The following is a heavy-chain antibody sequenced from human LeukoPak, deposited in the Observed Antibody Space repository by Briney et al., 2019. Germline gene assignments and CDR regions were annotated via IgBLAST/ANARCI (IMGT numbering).Heavy chain of an antibody. J-gene: IGHJ4*02. Sequence: PSETLSLTCTVSGGSISSSSYYWGWIRQPPGTGLEWIGSIFYSGSTYYNPSLKSRVTLSVDTSKNQFSLRLSSVTAADTAVYYCARRGSGSYRLFDYWGQGTLVTVSS. V-gene: IGHV4-39*01. D-gene: IGHD1-26*01. CDR2: IFYSGST. CDR3: ARRGSGSYRLFDY. CDR1: GGSISSSSYY.